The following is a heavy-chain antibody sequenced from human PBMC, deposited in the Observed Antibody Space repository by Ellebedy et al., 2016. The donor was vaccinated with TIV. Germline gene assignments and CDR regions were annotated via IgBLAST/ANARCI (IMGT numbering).Heavy chain of an antibody. J-gene: IGHJ3*02. V-gene: IGHV4-30-2*01. D-gene: IGHD6-6*01. CDR1: GGSISSGGYS. CDR3: ARRLVAARRNDAFDI. CDR2: IYHSGST. Sequence: SETLSLXXAVSGGSISSGGYSWSWIRQPPGKGLEWIGYIYHSGSTYYNPSLKSRVTISVDTSKNQFSLKLSSVTAADTAVYYCARRLVAARRNDAFDIWGQGTMVTVSS.